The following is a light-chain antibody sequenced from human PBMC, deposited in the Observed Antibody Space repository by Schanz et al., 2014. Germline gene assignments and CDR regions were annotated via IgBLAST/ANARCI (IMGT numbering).Light chain of an antibody. V-gene: IGKV1-39*01. J-gene: IGKJ1*01. CDR3: QQYNSYSWT. CDR1: QSIRIY. CDR2: TAS. Sequence: DIQMTQSPSSLSASVGDRVTITCRASQSIRIYLNWYQQKPGKAPKVLIYTASTLQSGVPSRFSGSGSGTEFTLTISSLQPDDFATYYCQQYNSYSWTFGQGTKVEIK.